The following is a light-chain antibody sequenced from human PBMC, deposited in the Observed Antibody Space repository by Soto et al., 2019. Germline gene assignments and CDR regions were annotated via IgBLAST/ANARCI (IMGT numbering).Light chain of an antibody. CDR3: CSYAGSSTYV. Sequence: QSALTQPASVSGSPGQSITISCTGTSSDVGGYNYVSWYQQHPGKAPKFMIYEGSKRPSGVSNRFSGSKSGNTASLTISGLQAEDEADYYCCSYAGSSTYVFGNGTRSXX. CDR1: SSDVGGYNY. J-gene: IGLJ1*01. CDR2: EGS. V-gene: IGLV2-23*01.